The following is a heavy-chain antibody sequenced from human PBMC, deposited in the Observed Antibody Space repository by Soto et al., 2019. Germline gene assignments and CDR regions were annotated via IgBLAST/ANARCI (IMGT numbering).Heavy chain of an antibody. Sequence: EVQLLESGGGLVQPGGSLRLSCAASGFAFSKFDMSWVRQAPGKGLEWVSAISASGSTRPYTDSVRGRFTISRDNIRNTVDLQMNNLRAEDTAVYYCTSHQIAICDYWGRGTLVTVSS. CDR3: TSHQIAICDY. CDR1: GFAFSKFD. D-gene: IGHD2-2*02. J-gene: IGHJ4*02. CDR2: ISASGSTR. V-gene: IGHV3-23*01.